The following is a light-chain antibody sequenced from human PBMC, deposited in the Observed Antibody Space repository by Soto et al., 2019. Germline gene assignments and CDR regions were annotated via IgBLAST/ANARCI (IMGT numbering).Light chain of an antibody. CDR2: GAS. CDR1: QRVSNNY. CDR3: QQYGSSGA. Sequence: EIVLTQSPATLSLSPGESATLSCGASQRVSNNYLAWYQQKPGQAPRLLIYGASSRATGIPDRFSGSGSGTDFTLTISRLEPEDFAVYYCQQYGSSGAFGQGTKVDIK. V-gene: IGKV3-20*01. J-gene: IGKJ1*01.